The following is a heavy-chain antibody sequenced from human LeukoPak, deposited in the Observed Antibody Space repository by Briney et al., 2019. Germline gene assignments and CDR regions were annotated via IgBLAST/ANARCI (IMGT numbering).Heavy chain of an antibody. Sequence: PGGSLRLSCAASGFTVNSNYMSWVRQAPGKGLEWVSVVYSGDRTYYADSVKGRFTISRDDSTNTLYLLMNSPRAEDTAVYYCARGYLIDYWGQGTLVTVSS. J-gene: IGHJ4*02. CDR1: GFTVNSNY. CDR2: VYSGDRT. D-gene: IGHD1-26*01. V-gene: IGHV3-66*01. CDR3: ARGYLIDY.